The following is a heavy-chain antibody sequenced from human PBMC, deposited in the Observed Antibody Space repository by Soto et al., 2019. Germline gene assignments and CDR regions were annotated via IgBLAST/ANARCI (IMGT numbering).Heavy chain of an antibody. CDR2: IIIASGQT. V-gene: IGHV1-58*02. Sequence: SVKVSSTGSGFPFSNSAMQWVRQARGHRLEWIGWIIIASGQTNYAQNLQERITITRAMSTSTAYMELSSLRSEDTAIYYCAAQLDNGGRCCSFNIWGRRTMVTFSS. D-gene: IGHD2-15*01. CDR1: GFPFSNSA. CDR3: AAQLDNGGRCCSFNI. J-gene: IGHJ3*02.